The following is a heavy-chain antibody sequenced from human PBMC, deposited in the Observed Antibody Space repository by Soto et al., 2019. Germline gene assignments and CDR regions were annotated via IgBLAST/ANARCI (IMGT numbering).Heavy chain of an antibody. CDR1: GYTFGSYG. V-gene: IGHV1-18*04. CDR2: INTYNGNS. Sequence: GASVKVSCKTSGYTFGSYGISWVRQAPGQGLEWLGWINTYNGNSNYTQSLQGRVTMTIDTSISTAYMELSRLRSDDTAVYYCARDQVHYYGSGSYYYYGMDVWGQGTTVTVSS. J-gene: IGHJ6*02. CDR3: ARDQVHYYGSGSYYYYGMDV. D-gene: IGHD3-10*01.